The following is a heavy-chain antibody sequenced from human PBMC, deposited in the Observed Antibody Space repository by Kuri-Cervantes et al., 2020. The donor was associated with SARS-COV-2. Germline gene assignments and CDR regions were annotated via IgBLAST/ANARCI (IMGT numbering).Heavy chain of an antibody. Sequence: GGSLRLSCAASGFTVSSNYMSWVRQAPGKGLEWVSVIYSGGSTYYADSVKGRFTISRDNAKNSLYLQMNSLRAEDTAVYYCARDWGELGKDYWGQGTLVTVSS. V-gene: IGHV3-53*01. D-gene: IGHD7-27*01. CDR3: ARDWGELGKDY. CDR1: GFTVSSNY. CDR2: IYSGGST. J-gene: IGHJ4*02.